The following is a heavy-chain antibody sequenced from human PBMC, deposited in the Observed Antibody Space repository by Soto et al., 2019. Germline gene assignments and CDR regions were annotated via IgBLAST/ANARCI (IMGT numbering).Heavy chain of an antibody. D-gene: IGHD2-15*01. J-gene: IGHJ5*02. Sequence: QVQLQQWGAGLLKPSETLSLTCAVYGGSFSGNYWSWIRQPPGKGLEWIGEINHSGRTTYNPSLKSRVSILGDTSKNQFSLKLTSVTAADTAVYYCASGHCSGGSCWNWFDPWGQGTLVTVSS. V-gene: IGHV4-34*01. CDR2: INHSGRT. CDR1: GGSFSGNY. CDR3: ASGHCSGGSCWNWFDP.